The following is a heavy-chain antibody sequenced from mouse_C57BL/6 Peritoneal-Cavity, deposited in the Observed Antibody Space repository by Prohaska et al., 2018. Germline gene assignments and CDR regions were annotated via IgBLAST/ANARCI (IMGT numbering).Heavy chain of an antibody. CDR2: INPSNGGT. CDR1: NCSSLG. Sequence: NCSSLGLNWVKQRPGQGLEWIGNINPSNGGTNYNEKFKSKATLTVDKSSSTAYMQLSSLTSEDSAVYYCARGDYYGSSYNWYFDVWGTGTTVTVSS. V-gene: IGHV1-53*01. CDR3: ARGDYYGSSYNWYFDV. J-gene: IGHJ1*03. D-gene: IGHD1-1*01.